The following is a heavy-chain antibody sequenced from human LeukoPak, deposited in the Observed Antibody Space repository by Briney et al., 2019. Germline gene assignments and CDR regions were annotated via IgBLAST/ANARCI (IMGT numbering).Heavy chain of an antibody. J-gene: IGHJ4*02. Sequence: SQTLSLTCTVSGGSISSGSYYWSWIRQPAGKGLEWIGRIYTSGSTNYNPSLKSRVTISVDTSKNQFSLKLSSVTAADTAVYYCGRGAYEGHTVVVDFWGQGTLVTVS. D-gene: IGHD3-22*01. CDR1: GGSISSGSYY. V-gene: IGHV4-61*02. CDR3: GRGAYEGHTVVVDF. CDR2: IYTSGST.